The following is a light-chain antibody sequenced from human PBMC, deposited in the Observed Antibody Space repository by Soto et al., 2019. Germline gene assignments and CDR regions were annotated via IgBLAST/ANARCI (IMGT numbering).Light chain of an antibody. CDR1: QGISSY. J-gene: IGKJ5*01. CDR3: QQSYSTLIT. V-gene: IGKV1-9*01. Sequence: DIQLTQSPSFLSASVGYRFTITCRASQGISSYLAWYQQQSGKAPKLLIYAASTLQSGVPSGFSGSGSGTDFTLTISSLQPEDFATYYCQQSYSTLITFGQGTRREIK. CDR2: AAS.